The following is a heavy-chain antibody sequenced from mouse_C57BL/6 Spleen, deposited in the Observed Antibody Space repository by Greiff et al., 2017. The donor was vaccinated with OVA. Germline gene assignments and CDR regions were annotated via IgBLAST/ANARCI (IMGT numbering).Heavy chain of an antibody. D-gene: IGHD2-5*01. CDR2: INPSSGYT. V-gene: IGHV1-7*01. J-gene: IGHJ4*01. Sequence: VQRVESGAELAKPGASVKLSCKASGYTFTSYWMHWVKQRPGQGLEWIGYINPSSGYTKYNQKFKDKATLTADKSSSTAYMQLSSLTYEDSAVYYCARESNYPYYAMDYWGQGTSVTVSS. CDR1: GYTFTSYW. CDR3: ARESNYPYYAMDY.